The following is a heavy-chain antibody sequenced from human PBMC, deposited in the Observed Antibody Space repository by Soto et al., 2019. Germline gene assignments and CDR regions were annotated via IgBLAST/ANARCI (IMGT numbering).Heavy chain of an antibody. CDR3: AKDQGGNIVVVTAPIDY. CDR1: GFTFSSYG. CDR2: ISYDGSNK. J-gene: IGHJ4*02. V-gene: IGHV3-30*18. Sequence: QVQLVESGGGVVQPGRSLRLSCAASGFTFSSYGMHWVRQAPGKGLEWVAVISYDGSNKYYADSVKGRFTISRDNSKNTLYLQMNSLRAEDTAVYYCAKDQGGNIVVVTAPIDYWGQGTLVTVSS. D-gene: IGHD2-21*02.